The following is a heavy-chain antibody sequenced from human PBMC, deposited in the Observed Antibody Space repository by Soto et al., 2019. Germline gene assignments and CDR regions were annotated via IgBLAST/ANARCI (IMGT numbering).Heavy chain of an antibody. CDR3: ARGVAGTTIYFDY. CDR2: ISSSSSYI. J-gene: IGHJ4*02. Sequence: EVQLVESGGGLVKPGGSLRLSCAASGFTFSSYSMNWVRQAPGKGLEWVSSISSSSSYIYYADSVKGRFTISRDNAKNSQYLQMNSLVAEDTAVYYCARGVAGTTIYFDYWGQGTLVTVSS. CDR1: GFTFSSYS. D-gene: IGHD1-1*01. V-gene: IGHV3-21*01.